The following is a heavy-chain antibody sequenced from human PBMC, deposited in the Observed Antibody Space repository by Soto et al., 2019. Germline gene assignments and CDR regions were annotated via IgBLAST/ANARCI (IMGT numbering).Heavy chain of an antibody. Sequence: SDTLSLTCAFYGLSFSCYYWSLLRPPPGKGLEWIGEINHSGSTNYNPSLKSRVTISVDTSKNQFSLKLSSVTAADTAVYYCARFPSARRYGSLDNWFDPWGQGTLVTVSS. D-gene: IGHD6-6*01. V-gene: IGHV4-34*01. J-gene: IGHJ5*02. CDR3: ARFPSARRYGSLDNWFDP. CDR2: INHSGST. CDR1: GLSFSCYY.